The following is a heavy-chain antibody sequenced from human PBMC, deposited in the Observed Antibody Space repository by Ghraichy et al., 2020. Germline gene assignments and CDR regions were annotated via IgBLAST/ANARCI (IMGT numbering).Heavy chain of an antibody. CDR2: IYYSGST. CDR1: GGSISSYY. Sequence: SETLSLTCTVSGGSISSYYWSWIRQPPGKGLEWIGYIYYSGSTNYNPSLKSRVTISVDTYTNQFSLKLSSVTAADTAVYYCVGKYRGNDAFDIWCQGTMVPVSS. J-gene: IGHJ3*02. D-gene: IGHD1-26*01. V-gene: IGHV4-59*01. CDR3: VGKYRGNDAFDI.